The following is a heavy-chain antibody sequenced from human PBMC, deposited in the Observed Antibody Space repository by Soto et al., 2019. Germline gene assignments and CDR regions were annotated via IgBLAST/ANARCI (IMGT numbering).Heavy chain of an antibody. CDR1: GGTFSSYA. J-gene: IGHJ4*02. CDR3: ARSPRGTGAVGGGEYYFDY. CDR2: IIPIFGTA. V-gene: IGHV1-69*01. Sequence: QVQLVQSGAEVKKPGSSVKVSCKASGGTFSSYAISWVRQAPGQGLEWMGGIIPIFGTANYAQKFQGRVTSTADESTSTAYMELSSLRSEDTAVYYCARSPRGTGAVGGGEYYFDYWGQGTVVTVSS. D-gene: IGHD2-21*01.